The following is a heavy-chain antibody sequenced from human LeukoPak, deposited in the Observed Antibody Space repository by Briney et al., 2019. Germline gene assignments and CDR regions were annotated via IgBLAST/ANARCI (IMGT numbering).Heavy chain of an antibody. CDR3: ARDPNGDYIGAFEF. J-gene: IGHJ3*01. V-gene: IGHV3-23*01. CDR2: ITSGGAP. Sequence: GGSLRLSCAASVFTFSNYAVMGVRQAPGQGLEWVSAITSGGAPRYADSVKGRFTISRDNSKNTLYLQMNSLRAEDTAQYFCARDPNGDYIGAFEFWGRGTVVTVSS. CDR1: VFTFSNYA. D-gene: IGHD4-17*01.